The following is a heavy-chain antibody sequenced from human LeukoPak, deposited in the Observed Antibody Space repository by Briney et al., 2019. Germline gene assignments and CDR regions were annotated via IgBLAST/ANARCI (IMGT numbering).Heavy chain of an antibody. CDR3: ARNILFAFDI. CDR1: GLTVSSSY. V-gene: IGHV3-53*01. D-gene: IGHD2/OR15-2a*01. J-gene: IGHJ3*02. Sequence: GGSLRLSCAASGLTVSSSYMSWVRQAPGKGLEWVSIIYNDGSTYYADSMEGRFTISRDNSKNTLYLQVNSLRAEDTAMYYCARNILFAFDIWGQGTMVTVSS. CDR2: IYNDGST.